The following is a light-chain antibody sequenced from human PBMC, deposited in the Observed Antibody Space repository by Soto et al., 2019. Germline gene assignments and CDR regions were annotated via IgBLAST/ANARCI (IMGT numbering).Light chain of an antibody. Sequence: QSALTQPASVSGSPGQSITISCTGTSSDVGGYNYVSWYQQHPGKAPQLMIYEVSNRPSGVSNRFSGSKSGNTASLTISVLPAEDEADYYCSSYTSSSTLVFGRGTKLTVL. V-gene: IGLV2-14*01. CDR2: EVS. CDR1: SSDVGGYNY. CDR3: SSYTSSSTLV. J-gene: IGLJ3*02.